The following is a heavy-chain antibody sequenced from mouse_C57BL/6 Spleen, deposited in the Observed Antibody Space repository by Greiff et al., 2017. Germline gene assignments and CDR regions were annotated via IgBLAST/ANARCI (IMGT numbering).Heavy chain of an antibody. D-gene: IGHD2-4*01. V-gene: IGHV5-12*01. Sequence: EVKLVESGGGLVQPGGSLKLSCAASGFTFSDYYMYWVRQTPEKRLEWVAYISNGGGSTYYPDTVKGRFTISRDNAKNTLYLQMSRLKSEDTAMYYCARHNYDYDGWYFDVWGTGTTVTVSS. CDR3: ARHNYDYDGWYFDV. CDR2: ISNGGGST. J-gene: IGHJ1*03. CDR1: GFTFSDYY.